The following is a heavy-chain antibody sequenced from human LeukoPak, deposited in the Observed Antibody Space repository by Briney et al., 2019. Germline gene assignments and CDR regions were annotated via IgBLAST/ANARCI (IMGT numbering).Heavy chain of an antibody. Sequence: GGSLRLSCAASGFTFSSYAMSWVRQAPGKGLEWVSAISGSGGSTYYADSVKGRFTISRDNSKNTLYLQMNSLRGDDTAMYYCARGRFWWFAWGLGTLVTVSS. CDR3: ARGRFWWFA. CDR1: GFTFSSYA. V-gene: IGHV3-23*01. D-gene: IGHD2-15*01. J-gene: IGHJ5*02. CDR2: ISGSGGST.